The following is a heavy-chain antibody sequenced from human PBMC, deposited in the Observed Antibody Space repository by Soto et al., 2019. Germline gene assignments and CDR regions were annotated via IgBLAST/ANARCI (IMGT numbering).Heavy chain of an antibody. CDR3: ARIVKEESRSWYSYWFDP. CDR1: GFSLSTAGMC. D-gene: IGHD6-13*01. CDR2: IDWDDAK. V-gene: IGHV2-70*01. J-gene: IGHJ5*02. Sequence: SGPTLVNPTQTLTLTCTFSGFSLSTAGMCLSWFRQPPGKALEWLALIDWDDAKYYSTSLKTRLTISKDTSKNQVVLTMTNMDPVDTATYYCARIVKEESRSWYSYWFDPWGQGTQVTVSS.